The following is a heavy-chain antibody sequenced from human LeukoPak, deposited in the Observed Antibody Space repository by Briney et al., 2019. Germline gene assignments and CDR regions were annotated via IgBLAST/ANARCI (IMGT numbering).Heavy chain of an antibody. D-gene: IGHD3-16*01. CDR1: GFTFSSYG. CDR2: ISYDGSNK. Sequence: TGGSLRLSCAASGFTFSSYGMHWVRQAPGKGLEWVAVISYDGSNKYYADSVKGRFTISRDNSKNTLYLQMNSLRAEDTAVYYCAKERGLAFGDYWGQGTLVTVSS. CDR3: AKERGLAFGDY. J-gene: IGHJ4*02. V-gene: IGHV3-30*18.